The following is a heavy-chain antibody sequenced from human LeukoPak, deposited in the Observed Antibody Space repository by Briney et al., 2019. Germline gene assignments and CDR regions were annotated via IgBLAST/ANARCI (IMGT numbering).Heavy chain of an antibody. CDR3: AREGMTTVTHFDY. Sequence: GSLRLSCAASGFTFSSYWMHWVRQAPGKGLVWVSRINSDGSSTSYADSMKGRFTISRDNAKNTLYLQMNSLRAEDTAVYYCAREGMTTVTHFDYWGQGTLVTVSS. V-gene: IGHV3-74*01. J-gene: IGHJ4*02. CDR2: INSDGSST. D-gene: IGHD4-17*01. CDR1: GFTFSSYW.